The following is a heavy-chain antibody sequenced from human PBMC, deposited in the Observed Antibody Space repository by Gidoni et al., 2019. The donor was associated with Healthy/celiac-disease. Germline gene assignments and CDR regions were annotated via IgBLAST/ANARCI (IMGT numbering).Heavy chain of an antibody. CDR1: GFTFSRYW. CDR3: SRLYYYDSYGYYPDY. Sequence: EVQVVASGGGLVQPGGSLRLSCAASGFTFSRYWMSWVRQAPGKGLEWVANIKQDGREKYYVDSVKGRFTISRDNAKNSLYLQMNSLRAEDTAVYYCSRLYYYDSYGYYPDYWGQGTLVTVSS. D-gene: IGHD3-22*01. V-gene: IGHV3-7*01. J-gene: IGHJ4*02. CDR2: IKQDGREK.